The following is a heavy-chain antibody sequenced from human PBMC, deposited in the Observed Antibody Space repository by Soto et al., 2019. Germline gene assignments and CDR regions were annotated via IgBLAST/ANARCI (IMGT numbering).Heavy chain of an antibody. J-gene: IGHJ4*02. Sequence: SDTLSLTCTFSCFSINSSSYYWGWIRQPPGKGLEWIGSMSYTGSTSYNPSLKSRVTISVDTSKNQFSLKLSSVTAADTAVYYCARLFYDSSGYVDDWGQGTLVTVS. CDR1: CFSINSSSYY. CDR3: ARLFYDSSGYVDD. D-gene: IGHD3-22*01. CDR2: MSYTGST. V-gene: IGHV4-39*01.